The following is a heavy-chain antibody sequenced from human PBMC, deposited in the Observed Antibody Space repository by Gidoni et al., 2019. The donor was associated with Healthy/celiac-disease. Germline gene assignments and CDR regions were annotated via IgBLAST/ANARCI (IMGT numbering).Heavy chain of an antibody. V-gene: IGHV4-31*02. CDR2: IYYSGST. Sequence: IYGGGYYWSWIRQHPGKGLEWIGYIYYSGSTYYNPSLKSRVTISVDTSKNQFSLKLSSVTAADTAVYYCATLEYCSSTSCSRDNWFDPWGQGTLVTVSS. D-gene: IGHD2-2*01. CDR1: IYGGGYY. J-gene: IGHJ5*02. CDR3: ATLEYCSSTSCSRDNWFDP.